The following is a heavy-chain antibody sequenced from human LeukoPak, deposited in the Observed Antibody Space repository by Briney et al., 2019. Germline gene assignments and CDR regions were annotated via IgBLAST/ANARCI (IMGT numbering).Heavy chain of an antibody. CDR1: VFTFSSYE. V-gene: IGHV3-48*03. J-gene: IGHJ4*02. Sequence: PGGSLRLSCGASVFTFSSYEMNWVRQAPGRGLEGVSYISRSGSTIYYADSVKGRFTISRDNAKNSLYLQMNSLRVEDTAVYYCASGYDLPYWGQGTLVTVSS. CDR2: ISRSGSTI. CDR3: ASGYDLPY. D-gene: IGHD5-12*01.